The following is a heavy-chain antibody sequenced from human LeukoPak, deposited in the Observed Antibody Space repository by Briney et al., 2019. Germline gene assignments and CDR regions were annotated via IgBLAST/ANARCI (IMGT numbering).Heavy chain of an antibody. CDR1: GFTFSSCS. CDR3: ARDPHIAAAGTIFDY. V-gene: IGHV3-48*02. Sequence: GGSLRLSCVVSGFTFSSCSMNWVRQAPGKGLEWVSYISSSSTTRYYADSVKGRFTISRDNAKNSLYLQMNSLRDEDSAVYYCARDPHIAAAGTIFDYWGQGTLVTVSS. J-gene: IGHJ4*02. D-gene: IGHD6-13*01. CDR2: ISSSSTTR.